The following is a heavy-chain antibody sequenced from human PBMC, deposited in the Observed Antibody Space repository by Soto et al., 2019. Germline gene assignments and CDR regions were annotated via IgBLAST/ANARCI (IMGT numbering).Heavy chain of an antibody. D-gene: IGHD1-1*01. CDR3: ARTVRSTTGKGQSYTWFDP. V-gene: IGHV2-26*01. CDR1: GFSLSNARMG. Sequence: QVTLKESGPVLVKPTETLTLTCTVSGFSLSNARMGVSWIRQPPGKALEWLAHIFSNDEKSYSTSLKSRLTISKDTSKSQVVLTMTNMDPVDTATYYCARTVRSTTGKGQSYTWFDPWGQGTLVTVSS. CDR2: IFSNDEK. J-gene: IGHJ5*02.